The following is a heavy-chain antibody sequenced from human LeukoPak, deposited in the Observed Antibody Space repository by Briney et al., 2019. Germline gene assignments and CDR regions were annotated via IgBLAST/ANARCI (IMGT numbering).Heavy chain of an antibody. Sequence: GGSLRLSCAASGFTFSSYWMSSVRQAPGKGLEWVASIKQDGSEKYYVDSVKGRFTISRDNAKNSLYPQMNSLRAEDTAVYYCARSVSTPYYDSSGYQGYYFDYWGQGTLVTVSS. D-gene: IGHD3-22*01. CDR1: GFTFSSYW. CDR2: IKQDGSEK. CDR3: ARSVSTPYYDSSGYQGYYFDY. V-gene: IGHV3-7*01. J-gene: IGHJ4*02.